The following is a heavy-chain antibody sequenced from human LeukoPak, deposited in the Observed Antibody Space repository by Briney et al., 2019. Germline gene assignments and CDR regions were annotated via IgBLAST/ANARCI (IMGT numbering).Heavy chain of an antibody. CDR3: ARQGPYGDYSH. CDR2: ISSSSYI. Sequence: GGSLILSCAASGFTFSNAWMSWVRQAPGKGLEWVSSISSSSYILYADSVKGRLTISRDNAKNSLFLQINSLRAEDTAVYYCARQGPYGDYSHWGQGTMVTVSS. V-gene: IGHV3-69-1*01. J-gene: IGHJ4*02. CDR1: GFTFSNAW. D-gene: IGHD4-17*01.